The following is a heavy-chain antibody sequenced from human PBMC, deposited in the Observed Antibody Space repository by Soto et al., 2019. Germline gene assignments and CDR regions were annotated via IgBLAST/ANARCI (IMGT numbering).Heavy chain of an antibody. V-gene: IGHV4-31*03. D-gene: IGHD3-16*01. CDR3: ARDWGRDGCFDY. J-gene: IGHJ4*02. CDR2: IYYSGST. Sequence: QVQLQESGPGLVKPSQTLSLICTVSGGSISSGGYYWSWIRQHPGKGLEWIGYIYYSGSTYYNPSLKSRVTIEVDTSKNQFSLKLTSVTAADTAVYYCARDWGRDGCFDYWGQGTLVTVSS. CDR1: GGSISSGGYY.